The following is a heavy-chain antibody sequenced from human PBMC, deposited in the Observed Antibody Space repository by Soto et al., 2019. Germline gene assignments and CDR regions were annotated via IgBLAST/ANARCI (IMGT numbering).Heavy chain of an antibody. Sequence: SGTLALSCTVSGDSISSATHYWNWIRQHPGKGLEWIGYVSSSANSYYSPSLKSRVFMSVDTSKNLFSLKLGSGSAADTAIYYCVGRVACLHDRLSSWGRGTQDTVSA. D-gene: IGHD1-1*01. J-gene: IGHJ5*02. V-gene: IGHV4-31*03. CDR3: VGRVACLHDRLSS. CDR2: VSSSANS. CDR1: GDSISSATHY.